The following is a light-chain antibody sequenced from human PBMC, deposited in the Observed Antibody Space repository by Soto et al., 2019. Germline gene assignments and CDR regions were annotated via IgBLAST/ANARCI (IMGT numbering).Light chain of an antibody. CDR1: SSDVGGYNY. CDR2: EVN. Sequence: QSALTQPASVSGSPGQSITIFCTGTSSDVGGYNYVSWYQQHPGKVPKLMIYEVNNRPSGVSNRFSGSKSGNTASLTISGLQAEDEADYYCTSYTSTSSYVFGTGTKLTVL. V-gene: IGLV2-14*01. CDR3: TSYTSTSSYV. J-gene: IGLJ1*01.